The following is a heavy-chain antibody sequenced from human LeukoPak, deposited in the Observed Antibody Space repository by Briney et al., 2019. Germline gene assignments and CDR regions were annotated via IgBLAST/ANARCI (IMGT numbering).Heavy chain of an antibody. V-gene: IGHV3-21*01. CDR1: GFTFSSYS. Sequence: GGSLRLSCAGSGFTFSSYSMNWVRQAPGKGLEWVSSISGSSSYIYYADSVEGRFFISRDNAKNSLYLQMNSLRAEDTAVYYCARSYGSGSYDLYYYYMDVWGKGTTVTVSS. D-gene: IGHD3-10*01. J-gene: IGHJ6*03. CDR3: ARSYGSGSYDLYYYYMDV. CDR2: ISGSSSYI.